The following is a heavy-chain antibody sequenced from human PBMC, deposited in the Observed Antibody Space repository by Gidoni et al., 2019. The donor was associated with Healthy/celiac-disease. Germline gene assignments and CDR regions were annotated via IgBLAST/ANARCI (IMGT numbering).Heavy chain of an antibody. V-gene: IGHV1-69*01. CDR3: ARGVVPAALRFNWFDP. CDR1: GGTFSGYA. Sequence: QVQLVQSGAEVKKPGSSVKVSCKASGGTFSGYAISWVRQAPGQGLEWMGGIIPIFGTANYAQKFQGRVTITADESTSTAYMELSSLRSEDTAVYYCARGVVPAALRFNWFDPWGQGTLVTVSS. D-gene: IGHD2-2*01. CDR2: IIPIFGTA. J-gene: IGHJ5*02.